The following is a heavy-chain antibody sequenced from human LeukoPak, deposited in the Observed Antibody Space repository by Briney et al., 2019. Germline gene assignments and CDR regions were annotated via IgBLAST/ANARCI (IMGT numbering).Heavy chain of an antibody. CDR3: AKEAFDAFDI. J-gene: IGHJ3*02. CDR2: ISYDGSNK. V-gene: IGHV3-30-3*01. Sequence: PGGSLRLSCAASGFTFSSYAMHWVRQAPGKGLEWVALISYDGSNKYYADSVKGRFTISRDNSKNTLYLQMNSLRAEDTALYYCAKEAFDAFDIWGQGTMVTVSS. CDR1: GFTFSSYA.